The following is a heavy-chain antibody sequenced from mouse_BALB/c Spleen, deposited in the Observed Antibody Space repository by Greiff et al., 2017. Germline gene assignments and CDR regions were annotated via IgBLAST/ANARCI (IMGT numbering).Heavy chain of an antibody. Sequence: QVQLQQSGAELVRPGASVTLSCKASGYTFTDYEMHWVKQTPVHGLEWIGAIDPETGGTAYNQKFKGKATLTADKSSSTAYMELRSLTSEDSAVYYCTRWTTVYFDYWGQGTTLTVSS. V-gene: IGHV1-15*01. D-gene: IGHD1-1*01. CDR3: TRWTTVYFDY. CDR2: IDPETGGT. J-gene: IGHJ2*01. CDR1: GYTFTDYE.